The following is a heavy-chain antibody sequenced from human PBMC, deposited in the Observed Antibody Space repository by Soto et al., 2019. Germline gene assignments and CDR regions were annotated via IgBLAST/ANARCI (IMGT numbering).Heavy chain of an antibody. V-gene: IGHV1-3*05. CDR2: INAGNGNT. CDR1: GYTFTSYA. J-gene: IGHJ4*02. D-gene: IGHD6-6*01. Sequence: QVQLVQSGAEEKKPGASVKVSCKASGYTFTSYAMHWVRQAPGQRLEWMGWINAGNGNTKYSQKFRGRVTITRDTSASTAYRELSSLRSEDTAVYYCARTPGGSSSFVDYWGQGTLVTVSS. CDR3: ARTPGGSSSFVDY.